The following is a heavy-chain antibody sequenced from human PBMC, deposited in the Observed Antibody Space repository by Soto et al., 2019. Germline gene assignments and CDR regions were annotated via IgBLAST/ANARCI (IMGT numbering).Heavy chain of an antibody. CDR1: GFTFRNYG. V-gene: IGHV3-30*18. D-gene: IGHD6-13*01. CDR3: AKENQHLVHDY. CDR2: ITHDGSDK. J-gene: IGHJ4*02. Sequence: QVQLVESGGGVVRPGRSLRLTCAASGFTFRNYGMHWDRQAPGKGLEWVAVITHDGSDKYYADSKKGRFIISRDNSENTLFLNMNSLKPEDTAVYYCAKENQHLVHDYWGQGTLVTVSS.